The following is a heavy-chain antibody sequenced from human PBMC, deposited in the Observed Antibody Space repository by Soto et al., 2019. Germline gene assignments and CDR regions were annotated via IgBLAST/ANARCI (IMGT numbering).Heavy chain of an antibody. D-gene: IGHD6-19*01. J-gene: IGHJ4*02. V-gene: IGHV1-18*01. CDR2: ISAHNGNT. CDR3: ARGLAVGLVDY. CDR1: DYTFTSYG. Sequence: QVQLVQSGAEVKKPGASVKVSCKASDYTFTSYGISWVRQAPGQGLEWMGWISAHNGNTKYAQKLQGRVTMTTDTATSTAYMELRSRRSCVTSLYYCARGLAVGLVDYWGQGTLVTVSS.